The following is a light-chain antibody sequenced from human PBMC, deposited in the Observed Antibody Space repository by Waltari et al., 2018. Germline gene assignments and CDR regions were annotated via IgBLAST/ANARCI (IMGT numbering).Light chain of an antibody. CDR3: CSYAGSSTVWV. CDR1: SSDIGNYNL. V-gene: IGLV2-23*02. Sequence: QSALTQPASVSGSPGQSITISCTGTSSDIGNYNLVSWYQQHPGKAPKGMISDVSKRPSGVSNRFSGSKSVNTASLTISGLQPEDEAYYYCCSYAGSSTVWVFGGGTKLTVL. J-gene: IGLJ3*02. CDR2: DVS.